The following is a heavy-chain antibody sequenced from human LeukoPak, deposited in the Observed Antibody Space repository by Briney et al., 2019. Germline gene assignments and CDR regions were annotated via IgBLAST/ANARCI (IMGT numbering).Heavy chain of an antibody. CDR1: DDSFSSHY. J-gene: IGHJ4*02. V-gene: IGHV4-59*11. CDR3: ARDLVTVTKGFDI. CDR2: ISYIGRT. Sequence: SETLSLTCAVSDDSFSSHYWTWIRQPPGKGLEWIGYISYIGRTNYNPSLKSRVTISIDTSKNQFSLKLTSVTAADTAVYYCARDLVTVTKGFDIWGQGTLVTVSS. D-gene: IGHD4-17*01.